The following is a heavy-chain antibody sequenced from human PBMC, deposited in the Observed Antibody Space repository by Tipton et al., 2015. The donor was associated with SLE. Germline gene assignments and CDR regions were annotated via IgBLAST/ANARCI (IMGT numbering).Heavy chain of an antibody. V-gene: IGHV3-53*05. CDR2: IYIDGTT. Sequence: GSLRLSYAASGFTVSSNYMSWVRQTPGKGLEWVSMIYIDGTTYYADSVKGRFTISRDNAKNSLYLQMNSLRVEDTALYFCVKDIGQVTAGLGYWGQGTLVTVSS. CDR3: VKDIGQVTAGLGY. D-gene: IGHD2-21*02. J-gene: IGHJ4*02. CDR1: GFTVSSNY.